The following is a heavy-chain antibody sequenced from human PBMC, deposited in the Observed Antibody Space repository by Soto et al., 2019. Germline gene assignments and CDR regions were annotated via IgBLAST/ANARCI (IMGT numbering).Heavy chain of an antibody. CDR3: GGQQGLVLMAS. D-gene: IGHD6-19*01. Sequence: PGGSLRLSCAASGFTFSSYAMSWVRQAPGKGLEWVSAISGSGSNTYYANSVRGRFTISRDNSKNTVYLQMTSLRADDPAIYYCGGQQGLVLMASWGQGTLVTVSS. J-gene: IGHJ5*02. CDR1: GFTFSSYA. CDR2: ISGSGSNT. V-gene: IGHV3-23*01.